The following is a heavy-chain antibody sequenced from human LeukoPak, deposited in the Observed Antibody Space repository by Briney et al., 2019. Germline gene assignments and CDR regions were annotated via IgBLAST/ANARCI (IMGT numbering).Heavy chain of an antibody. CDR1: GGSISSSSYY. D-gene: IGHD6-19*01. V-gene: IGHV4-39*01. CDR2: IYYSGST. J-gene: IGHJ4*02. Sequence: SETLSLTCTVSGGSISSSSYYWGWIRQPPGKGLEWIGSIYYSGSTYYNPSLKSRVTISVDTSKNQFSLKLSSVTAADTAVYYCARQDSVAGEYYFDYWGQGTLVTVSS. CDR3: ARQDSVAGEYYFDY.